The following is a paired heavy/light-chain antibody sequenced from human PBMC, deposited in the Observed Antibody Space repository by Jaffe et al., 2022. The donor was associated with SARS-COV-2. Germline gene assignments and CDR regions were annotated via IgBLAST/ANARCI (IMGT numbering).Light chain of an antibody. CDR1: SLRSYY. V-gene: IGLV3-19*01. CDR2: GKN. Sequence: SSELTQDPAVSVALGQTVRITCQGDSLRSYYASWYQQKPGQAPVLVIYGKNNRPSGIPDRFSGSSSGNTASLTITGAQAEDEADYYCNSRDSSGNHLKVFGTGTKVTVL. J-gene: IGLJ1*01. CDR3: NSRDSSGNHLKV.
Heavy chain of an antibody. CDR1: GGSFSGYY. J-gene: IGHJ5*02. CDR2: INHSGST. V-gene: IGHV4-34*01. Sequence: QVQLQQWGAGLLKPSETLSLTCAVYGGSFSGYYWSWIRQPPGKGLEWIGEINHSGSTNYNPSLKSRVTISVDTSKNQFSLKLSSVTAADTAVYYCARGRVYYDILTGYSYNWFDPWGQGTLVTVSS. CDR3: ARGRVYYDILTGYSYNWFDP. D-gene: IGHD3-9*01.